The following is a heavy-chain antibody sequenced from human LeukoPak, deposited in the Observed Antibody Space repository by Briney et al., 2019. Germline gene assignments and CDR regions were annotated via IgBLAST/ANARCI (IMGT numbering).Heavy chain of an antibody. J-gene: IGHJ5*02. V-gene: IGHV3-66*01. D-gene: IGHD6-19*01. CDR2: IYSGGNT. CDR3: ARMVTGWPNWIDP. Sequence: PGGSLRLSCAASGFTFSSYAMSWVRQAPGKGLEWVSVIYSGGNTYYADSVKGRFTFARDISKNTLYLQMNSLRVEDTAVYYCARMVTGWPNWIDPWGQGTLVTVSS. CDR1: GFTFSSYA.